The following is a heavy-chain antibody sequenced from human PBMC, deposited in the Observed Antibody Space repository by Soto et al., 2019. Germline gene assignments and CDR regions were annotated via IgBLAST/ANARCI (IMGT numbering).Heavy chain of an antibody. CDR1: GGSISSGGYY. CDR3: AIVSLKYGEGYYY. J-gene: IGHJ4*02. Sequence: SETLSLTCTVSGGSISSGGYYWSWIRQHPGKGLEWIGDIYYSGSPYYNPSLKSLVTISVDTSKNQFSLKLSSVTAADTAVYYCAIVSLKYGEGYYYWGQGTLVTVSS. D-gene: IGHD4-17*01. CDR2: IYYSGSP. V-gene: IGHV4-31*01.